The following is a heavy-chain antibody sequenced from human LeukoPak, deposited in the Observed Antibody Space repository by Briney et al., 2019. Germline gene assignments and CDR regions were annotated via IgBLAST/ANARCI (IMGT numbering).Heavy chain of an antibody. V-gene: IGHV1-46*01. CDR3: ARDPRYGSGQTWFDP. CDR1: GYTFTSYY. J-gene: IGHJ5*02. Sequence: GASVKVSCKASGYTFTSYYMHWVRQAPGQGLEWMGIINPSGGSTNYAQKLQDRVTMTRDRSTSTVYMELSSLRSEDTAVYYCARDPRYGSGQTWFDPWGQGTLVTVSS. D-gene: IGHD3-10*01. CDR2: INPSGGST.